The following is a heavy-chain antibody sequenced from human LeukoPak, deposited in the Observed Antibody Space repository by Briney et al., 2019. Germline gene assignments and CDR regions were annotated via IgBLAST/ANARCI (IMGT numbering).Heavy chain of an antibody. V-gene: IGHV1-2*02. CDR2: INPNSGGT. J-gene: IGHJ4*02. D-gene: IGHD5-18*01. CDR1: GYTFTGYY. CDR3: ARVSQRIQLWSNAGY. Sequence: ASVKVSCKASGYTFTGYYINWVRQAPGQGLEWMGWINPNSGGTNYAQKFQGRVTMTRDTSISTAYMERSRLRSDDTAVYYCARVSQRIQLWSNAGYWGQGTLVTVSS.